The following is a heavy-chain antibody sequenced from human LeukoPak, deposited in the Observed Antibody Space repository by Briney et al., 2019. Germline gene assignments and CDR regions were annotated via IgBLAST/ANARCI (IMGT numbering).Heavy chain of an antibody. CDR3: AGDCRITMIVVATPGYYGMDV. D-gene: IGHD3-22*01. CDR1: GFTFSSYS. V-gene: IGHV3-48*02. J-gene: IGHJ6*02. CDR2: ISSSSSTI. Sequence: SGGSLRLSCAASGFTFSSYSMNWVRQAPGKGLEWVSYISSSSSTIYYADSVKGRFTISRDNAKNSLYLQMNSLRDEDTAVYYCAGDCRITMIVVATPGYYGMDVWGQGTTVTVSS.